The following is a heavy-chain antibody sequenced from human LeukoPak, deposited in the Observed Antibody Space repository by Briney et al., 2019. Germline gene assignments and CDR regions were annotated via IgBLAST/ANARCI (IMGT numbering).Heavy chain of an antibody. CDR2: VYISGST. D-gene: IGHD2-2*01. V-gene: IGHV4-61*02. Sequence: SETLSLTCTGSGGSISSGTYYWSWIRQPAGKGLEWIGRVYISGSTNYNPSLKSRVTISVDTSKNQFSLKLSSVTAADTAVYYCASVNCSSTSCYPNPFDYWGQGTLVTVSS. CDR1: GGSISSGTYY. J-gene: IGHJ4*02. CDR3: ASVNCSSTSCYPNPFDY.